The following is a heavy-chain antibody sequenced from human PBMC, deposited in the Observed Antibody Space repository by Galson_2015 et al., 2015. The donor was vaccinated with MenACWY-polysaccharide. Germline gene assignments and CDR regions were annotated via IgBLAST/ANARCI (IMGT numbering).Heavy chain of an antibody. V-gene: IGHV3-74*01. CDR1: GFSFSTYW. CDR3: TKAGAKYCRGSSCYFNWFDL. D-gene: IGHD2-15*01. Sequence: SLRLSCAASGFSFSTYWMHWVRHAPGKGLVWVSRINADGSATDYADSVRGRFTISRDNAKNTLYLEMNSLRAEDTAVYYCTKAGAKYCRGSSCYFNWFDLWGQGTLVTVSS. CDR2: INADGSAT. J-gene: IGHJ5*02.